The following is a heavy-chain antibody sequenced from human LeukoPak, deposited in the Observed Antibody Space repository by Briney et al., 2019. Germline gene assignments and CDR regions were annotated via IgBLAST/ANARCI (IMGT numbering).Heavy chain of an antibody. CDR3: ARGRRGGD. CDR2: INHSGST. Sequence: SETLSLTCAVHGGSFSGYYWSWIRQPPGKGLEWIGEINHSGSTNYNPSLKSRVTISVDTSKNQFSLKLSSVTAADTAVYYCARGRRGGDWGQGTLVTVSS. J-gene: IGHJ4*02. V-gene: IGHV4-34*01. CDR1: GGSFSGYY. D-gene: IGHD3-16*01.